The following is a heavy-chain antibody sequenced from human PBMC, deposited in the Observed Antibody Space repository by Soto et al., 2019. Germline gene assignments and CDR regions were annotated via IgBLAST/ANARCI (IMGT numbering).Heavy chain of an antibody. CDR1: GYYISSGYH. J-gene: IGHJ6*02. CDR2: IFHSGST. CDR3: ARDKWAMGGMDV. V-gene: IGHV4-38-2*02. D-gene: IGHD1-26*01. Sequence: PAETLSLTCAVSGYYISSGYHLGLIRQPPGKGLKWIGNIFHSGSTHYNPSLKSRVTISVDTSKNQFSLKLRSVTAADRAVYYCARDKWAMGGMDVWGQGTTVTVSS.